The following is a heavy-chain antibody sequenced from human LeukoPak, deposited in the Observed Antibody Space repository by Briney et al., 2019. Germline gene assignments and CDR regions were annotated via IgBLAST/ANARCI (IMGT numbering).Heavy chain of an antibody. J-gene: IGHJ3*02. CDR2: IYYSGST. V-gene: IGHV4-59*01. Sequence: SETLSLTCAVYGGSFSGYYWSWIRQPPGKGLEWIGYIYYSGSTNYNPSLKSRVTISVDTSKNQFSLKLSSVTAADTAVYYCARDPRYSGYDDAFDIWGQGTMVTVSS. D-gene: IGHD5-12*01. CDR1: GGSFSGYY. CDR3: ARDPRYSGYDDAFDI.